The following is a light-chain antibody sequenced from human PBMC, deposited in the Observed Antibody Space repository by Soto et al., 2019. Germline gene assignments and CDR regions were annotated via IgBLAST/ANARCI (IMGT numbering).Light chain of an antibody. Sequence: EIVMTQSPATLSVSPGERATLSCRASQSVYSTLAWYQQKPGQAPSLLIYHASTRATGIPARFSGSGSGTEFTLTISSLQSEDFAVYYCQQYNVWPLTFGGGTKVEFK. CDR1: QSVYST. CDR2: HAS. V-gene: IGKV3-15*01. CDR3: QQYNVWPLT. J-gene: IGKJ4*01.